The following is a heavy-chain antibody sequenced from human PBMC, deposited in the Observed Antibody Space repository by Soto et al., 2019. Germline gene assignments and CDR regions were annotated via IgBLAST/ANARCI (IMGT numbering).Heavy chain of an antibody. D-gene: IGHD2-15*01. CDR3: ALCSGGSCYSAEYFQH. Sequence: QVQLVQSGAEVKKPGSSVKVSCKASGGTFSSYTISWVRQAPGQGLEWMGRIIPILGIANYAQKFQGRVTITADKSTSTGYMELSSLRSEDTAVYYCALCSGGSCYSAEYFQHWGQGTLVTVSS. CDR2: IIPILGIA. CDR1: GGTFSSYT. J-gene: IGHJ1*01. V-gene: IGHV1-69*02.